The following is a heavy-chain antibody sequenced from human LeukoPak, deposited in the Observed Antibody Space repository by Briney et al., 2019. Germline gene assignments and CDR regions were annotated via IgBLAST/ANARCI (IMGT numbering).Heavy chain of an antibody. D-gene: IGHD1-26*01. V-gene: IGHV4-59*08. J-gene: IGHJ4*02. Sequence: SETLSLTCAVYGGSFSGYYWSWIRQPPGKGLEWIGYIYYSGSTNYNPSLKSRVTISVDTSKNQFSLKLSSVTAADTAVYYCARGNGSYLPFDYWGQGILVTVSS. CDR3: ARGNGSYLPFDY. CDR1: GGSFSGYY. CDR2: IYYSGST.